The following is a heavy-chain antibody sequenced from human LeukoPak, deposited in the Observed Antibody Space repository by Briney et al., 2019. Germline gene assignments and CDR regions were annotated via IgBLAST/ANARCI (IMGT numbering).Heavy chain of an antibody. CDR3: ARYSGSYHFDY. CDR1: GFTFSSYS. J-gene: IGHJ4*02. CDR2: ISSSSSYI. V-gene: IGHV3-21*01. Sequence: GGSLRLSCADSGFTFSSYSMNWVRQAPGKGLEWVSSISSSSSYIYYADSVKGRFTISRDNAKNSLYLQMNSLRAEDTAVYYCARYSGSYHFDYWGQGTLVTVSS. D-gene: IGHD1-26*01.